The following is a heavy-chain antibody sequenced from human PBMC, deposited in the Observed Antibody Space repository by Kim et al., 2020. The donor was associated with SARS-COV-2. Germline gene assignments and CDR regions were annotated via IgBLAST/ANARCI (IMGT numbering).Heavy chain of an antibody. CDR1: GFTFSSYS. D-gene: IGHD3-9*01. J-gene: IGHJ5*02. Sequence: GGSLRLSCSASGFTFSSYSMNWVRQAPGKGLEWVSSISSSSSYIYYADSVKGRFTISRDNAKNSLYLQMNSLRAEDTAVYYCAREEYDSLPGPLGFDPWGQGTLVTVSS. V-gene: IGHV3-21*01. CDR2: ISSSSSYI. CDR3: AREEYDSLPGPLGFDP.